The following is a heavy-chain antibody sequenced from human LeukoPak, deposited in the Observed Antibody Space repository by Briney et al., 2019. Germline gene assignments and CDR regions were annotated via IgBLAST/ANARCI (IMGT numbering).Heavy chain of an antibody. CDR3: ARICSTTSCQVDY. Sequence: SETLSLTCTVSGGSISNTIYFWGWIRQPPGKGPEWIGSIYYSGSTYYNPSLKSRVTISVDTSKNQFSLKLSSVTAADTAVYYCARICSTTSCQVDYWGQGTLVTVSS. V-gene: IGHV4-39*01. CDR1: GGSISNTIYF. D-gene: IGHD2-2*01. J-gene: IGHJ4*02. CDR2: IYYSGST.